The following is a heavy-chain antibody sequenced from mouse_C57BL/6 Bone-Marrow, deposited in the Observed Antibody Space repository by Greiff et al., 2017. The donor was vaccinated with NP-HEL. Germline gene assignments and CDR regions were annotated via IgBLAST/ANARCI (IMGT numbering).Heavy chain of an antibody. Sequence: VQLQQPGAELVKPGASVKLSCKASGYTFTSYWMRWVKQRPGQGLEWIGEIDPSDSYTNYNQKFKGKATLTVDTSSSTAYMQLSSLTSEDSAVYYCARSNWDNYWGQGTTLTVSS. D-gene: IGHD4-1*01. V-gene: IGHV1-50*01. CDR2: IDPSDSYT. CDR1: GYTFTSYW. CDR3: ARSNWDNY. J-gene: IGHJ2*01.